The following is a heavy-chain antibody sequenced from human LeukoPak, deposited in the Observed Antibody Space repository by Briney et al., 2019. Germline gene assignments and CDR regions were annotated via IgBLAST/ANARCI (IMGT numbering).Heavy chain of an antibody. CDR2: ISGSGGST. V-gene: IGHV3-23*01. CDR1: GFTFSSYA. Sequence: GGSLRLSCAASGFTFSSYAMSWVRQAPGKGLEWVSAISGSGGSTYYADSVKGRFTISRDNSKNTLYLQMNSLRAEDTAVYYWANPREWWELHAFDYWGQGTLVTVSS. D-gene: IGHD1-26*01. CDR3: ANPREWWELHAFDY. J-gene: IGHJ4*02.